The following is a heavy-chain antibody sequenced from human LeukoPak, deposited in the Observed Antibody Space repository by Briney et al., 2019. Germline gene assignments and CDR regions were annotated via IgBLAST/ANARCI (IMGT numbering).Heavy chain of an antibody. J-gene: IGHJ4*02. Sequence: GGSLRLSCAASGFTFSSYAMSWVRQAPGKGLEWVSAISGSGSGGGTYYADSVRGRFTISRDNSKSTVYLQMNSLRAEDTAVYYCARDMRWSQKGDYWGQGTLVTVSS. CDR1: GFTFSSYA. V-gene: IGHV3-23*01. CDR2: ISGSGSGGGT. CDR3: ARDMRWSQKGDY. D-gene: IGHD1-26*01.